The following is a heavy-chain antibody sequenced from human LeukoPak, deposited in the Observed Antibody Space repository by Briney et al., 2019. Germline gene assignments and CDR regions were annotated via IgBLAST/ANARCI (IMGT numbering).Heavy chain of an antibody. D-gene: IGHD1-26*01. CDR1: GASISSHY. CDR2: IYDRGST. J-gene: IGHJ5*02. CDR3: AKIEVGRFDP. Sequence: PSETLSLTCTVTGASISSHYWCWIRQTPGTGLEWMGDIYDRGSTTYNPSLKSRVSISVDTSRNQFSLNLRSVTAADTAVYYCAKIEVGRFDPWGQGTLVTVSS. V-gene: IGHV4-59*11.